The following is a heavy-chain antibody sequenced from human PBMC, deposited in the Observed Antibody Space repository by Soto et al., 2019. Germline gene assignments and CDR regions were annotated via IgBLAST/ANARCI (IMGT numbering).Heavy chain of an antibody. J-gene: IGHJ4*02. CDR3: AKVTAIRPYYFDY. D-gene: IGHD2-21*02. CDR2: ISGSGGST. V-gene: IGHV3-23*01. CDR1: GFTFSSYA. Sequence: EVPLLESGGGLVQPGGSLRLSCAASGFTFSSYAMSWVRQAPGKGLEWVSAISGSGGSTYYADSVKGRFTISRDNSKNTLYLQMNSLRAEDTAVYYCAKVTAIRPYYFDYWGQGTLVTVSS.